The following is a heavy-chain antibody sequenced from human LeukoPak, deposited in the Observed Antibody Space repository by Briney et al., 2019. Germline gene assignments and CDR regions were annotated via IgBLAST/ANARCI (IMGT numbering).Heavy chain of an antibody. Sequence: ADTLSLTHAVYCRSFSVYYGRWIRHPPGRWLEWIASIYNSGSTHYNPSLKIRSTYYNPSLKSRVTISVDTSKNHFSLKLSSVTAADTAVYYCARDYHGYPAGNWFDPWGQGTLVTVSS. V-gene: IGHV4-39*07. J-gene: IGHJ5*02. CDR2: IYNSGST. CDR1: CRSFSVYY. CDR3: ARDYHGYPAGNWFDP. D-gene: IGHD2-2*03.